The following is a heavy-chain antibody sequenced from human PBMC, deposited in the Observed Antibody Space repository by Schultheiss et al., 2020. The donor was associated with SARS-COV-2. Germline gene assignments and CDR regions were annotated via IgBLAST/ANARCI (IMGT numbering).Heavy chain of an antibody. CDR3: ARDNWGYYYGMDV. CDR2: IYHSGST. V-gene: IGHV4-38-2*02. J-gene: IGHJ6*02. Sequence: SETLSLTCTVSGYSISSGYYWGWIRQPPGKGLEWIGSIYHSGSTYYNPSLKSRVTISVDTSKNQFSLKLSSVTAADTAVYYCARDNWGYYYGMDVWGQGTTVTVSS. CDR1: GYSISSGYY. D-gene: IGHD7-27*01.